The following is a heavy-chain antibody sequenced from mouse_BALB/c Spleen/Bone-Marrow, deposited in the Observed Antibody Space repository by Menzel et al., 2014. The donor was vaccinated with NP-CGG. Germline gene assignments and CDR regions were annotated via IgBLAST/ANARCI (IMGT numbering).Heavy chain of an antibody. J-gene: IGHJ4*01. CDR1: GFTFSSYG. CDR2: INSNGGST. CDR3: AREDYYYAMDY. Sequence: DVKLVESGGGLVQPGGSLKLSCAASGFTFSSYGMSWVRQTPDKRLELVATINSNGGSTYYPDSVKGRFTISRDNAKNTLYLQMSSLKFEDTAMYYCAREDYYYAMDYWGQGTSVTVSS. V-gene: IGHV5-6-3*01.